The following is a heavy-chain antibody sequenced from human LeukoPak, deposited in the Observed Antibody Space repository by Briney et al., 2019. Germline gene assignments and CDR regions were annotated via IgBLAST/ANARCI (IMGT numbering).Heavy chain of an antibody. Sequence: SETLSLTCAVYGGSFSGYYWSWIRQPPGKGLERIGEINHSGSTNYNPSLKSRVTISVDTSKNQFSLKLSSVTAADTAVYYCARGRRYFYFQHWGQGTLVTVSS. CDR2: INHSGST. D-gene: IGHD3-9*01. CDR3: ARGRRYFYFQH. CDR1: GGSFSGYY. J-gene: IGHJ1*01. V-gene: IGHV4-34*01.